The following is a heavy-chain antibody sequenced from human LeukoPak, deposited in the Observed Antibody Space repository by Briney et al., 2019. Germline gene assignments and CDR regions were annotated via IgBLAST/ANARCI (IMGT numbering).Heavy chain of an antibody. Sequence: SVKVSCKASGGTFSSYAISWVRQAPGQGLQYLGGGIPNFRRTKYAQKFEGRVTITTDETIASMELRSLTSEDTAVYYCARTGRYSNYDFYYHMDVWGKGTTVIVS. V-gene: IGHV1-69*05. CDR1: GGTFSSYA. D-gene: IGHD4-11*01. J-gene: IGHJ6*03. CDR3: ARTGRYSNYDFYYHMDV. CDR2: GIPNFRRT.